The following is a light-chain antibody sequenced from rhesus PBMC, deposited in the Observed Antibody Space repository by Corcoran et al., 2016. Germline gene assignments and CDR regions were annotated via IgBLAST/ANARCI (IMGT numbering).Light chain of an antibody. CDR2: SAS. CDR1: QGISNY. J-gene: IGKJ1*01. CDR3: QQHNSYPWT. V-gene: IGKV1S16*01. Sequence: DIQMTQSPSSLSASVGDTVTITCRASQGISNYLAWDQQKPRKAPKPLIDSASSLESGVPSRFSGSGSGTAFTLTISRLQPEDFTTYYCQQHNSYPWTFGQGTKVEIK.